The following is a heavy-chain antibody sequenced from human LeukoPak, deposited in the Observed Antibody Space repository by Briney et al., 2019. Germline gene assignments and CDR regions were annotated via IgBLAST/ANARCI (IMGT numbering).Heavy chain of an antibody. J-gene: IGHJ4*02. V-gene: IGHV4-34*01. Sequence: SETLSLTCAVYGGSFSGYYWSWIRQPPGKGLEWIGEINHSGSTNYNPFLKSQVTISVDTSKNQFSLKLSSVTAADTAVYYCARGRIVVVPAAINYWGQGTLVTVSS. CDR1: GGSFSGYY. CDR2: INHSGST. D-gene: IGHD2-2*01. CDR3: ARGRIVVVPAAINY.